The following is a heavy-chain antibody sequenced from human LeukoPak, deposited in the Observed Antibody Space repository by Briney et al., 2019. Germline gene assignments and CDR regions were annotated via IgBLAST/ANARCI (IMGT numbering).Heavy chain of an antibody. CDR1: GVSLSGYY. J-gene: IGHJ3*02. Sequence: SETLSLTCTVSGVSLSGYYWSWIRQPPGKGLEWIGYIHYSGITNYNPSLKSRVTISVDTSKNQFSLRLSSVTAADTAVYYCARERYGSGSEAFDIWGQGTMVTVSS. CDR2: IHYSGIT. CDR3: ARERYGSGSEAFDI. D-gene: IGHD3-10*01. V-gene: IGHV4-59*12.